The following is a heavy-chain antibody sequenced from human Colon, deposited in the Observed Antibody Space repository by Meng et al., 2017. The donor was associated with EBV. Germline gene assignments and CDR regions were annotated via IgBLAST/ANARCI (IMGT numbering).Heavy chain of an antibody. D-gene: IGHD3-22*01. CDR2: IYYSGSR. V-gene: IGHV4-30-4*01. CDR1: GDSISSTDYY. Sequence: QVQLQESGPGLVKPSQPLSLTCTVSGDSISSTDYYWSWVRQPPGKGLEWTGYIYYSGSRYYNPSLKSRVTISVDTSKNQFSLKLSSVTAADTAVYYCARVTGKIYYDGSGYPEAFDYWGQGTLVTVSS. J-gene: IGHJ4*02. CDR3: ARVTGKIYYDGSGYPEAFDY.